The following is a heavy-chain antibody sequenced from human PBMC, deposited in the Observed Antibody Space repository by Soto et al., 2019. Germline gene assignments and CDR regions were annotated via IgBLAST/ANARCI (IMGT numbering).Heavy chain of an antibody. CDR2: IGTGGDT. V-gene: IGHV3-13*01. CDR3: ARGYSRSPGHSGLDV. Sequence: EVQLVESGGGLVQPGGSLRLSCAASGFTFNNYDMHWVRQTTGKGLEWVSMIGTGGDTFYPGSVKGRLTISRENAKNSVYLQMNSLRAGDTAVYYCARGYSRSPGHSGLDVWAQGTTVTVSS. CDR1: GFTFNNYD. D-gene: IGHD6-13*01. J-gene: IGHJ6*02.